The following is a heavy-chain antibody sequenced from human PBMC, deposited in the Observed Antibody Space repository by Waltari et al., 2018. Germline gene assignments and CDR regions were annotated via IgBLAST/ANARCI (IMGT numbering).Heavy chain of an antibody. CDR3: AKLIAAAGMYYFDY. V-gene: IGHV4-39*01. J-gene: IGHJ4*02. D-gene: IGHD6-13*01. Sequence: QLQLQESGPGLVKPSETLSLTCTVSGGSLSSSSYYWGWIRQPPGKGLEWVGSIYYSGSTYYNPSLKSRVTISVDTSKNQFSLKLSSVTAADTAVYYCAKLIAAAGMYYFDYWGQGTLVTVSS. CDR2: IYYSGST. CDR1: GGSLSSSSYY.